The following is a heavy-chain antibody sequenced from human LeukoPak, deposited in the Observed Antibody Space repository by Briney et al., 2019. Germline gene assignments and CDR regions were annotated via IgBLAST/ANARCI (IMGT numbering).Heavy chain of an antibody. J-gene: IGHJ4*02. CDR3: ARHCSGGSCYSDFDC. V-gene: IGHV4-39*01. CDR1: GGSIRNAGYY. Sequence: SETLSLTCTVPGGSIRNAGYYWGWIRQPPGKGLEWTGSIYYSGSTYYNPSLKSRVTISVDTSKNQFSLKVSSVTAADTAVYYCARHCSGGSCYSDFDCWGQGTLVTVSS. D-gene: IGHD2-15*01. CDR2: IYYSGST.